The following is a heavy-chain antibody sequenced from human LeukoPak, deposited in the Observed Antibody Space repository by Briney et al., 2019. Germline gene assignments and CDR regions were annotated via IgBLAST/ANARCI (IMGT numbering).Heavy chain of an antibody. CDR2: ISYDGSNK. D-gene: IGHD3-22*01. V-gene: IGHV3-30*03. CDR1: GFTFSSYS. Sequence: GGSLRLSCAASGFTFSSYSMNWVRQAPGKGLEWVAVISYDGSNKYYADSVKGRFTISRDNSKNTLYLQMNSLRAEDTAVYYCARERGDSSGYYRLHYYYYGMDVWGQGTTVTVSS. J-gene: IGHJ6*02. CDR3: ARERGDSSGYYRLHYYYYGMDV.